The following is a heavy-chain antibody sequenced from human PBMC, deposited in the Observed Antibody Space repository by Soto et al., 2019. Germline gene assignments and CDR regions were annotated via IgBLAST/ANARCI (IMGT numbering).Heavy chain of an antibody. CDR3: AYKLRQPWSGYCSRNSCYGLSSAL. J-gene: IGHJ2*01. D-gene: IGHD2-2*03. CDR1: GFTVSSNY. CDR2: IYSGGST. V-gene: IGHV3-66*01. Sequence: EVQLVESGGGLVQPGGSLSLSCAASGFTVSSNYMSWVRQAPGKGLEWVSVIYSGGSTYYADSVKGRFTISRDNSKNTLYSQLNSRRADDTAVYYCAYKLRQPWSGYCSRNSCYGLSSALGGRGTLVTFSS.